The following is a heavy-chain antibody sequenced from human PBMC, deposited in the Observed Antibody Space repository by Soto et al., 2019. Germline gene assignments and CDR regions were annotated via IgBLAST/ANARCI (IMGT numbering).Heavy chain of an antibody. Sequence: VQLVESGGGLIQAGGSLRLSCAVSGFTVSNNFMMWLRQAPGKGLEWVSLIYSGGSISYADSVKGRFTISRDGSMNMLYLQMNSLTAEDTAVYYCARDGNGQRGSPHWGQGTLVTVSS. CDR1: GFTVSNNF. CDR3: ARDGNGQRGSPH. J-gene: IGHJ4*02. V-gene: IGHV3-53*02. D-gene: IGHD3-16*01. CDR2: IYSGGSI.